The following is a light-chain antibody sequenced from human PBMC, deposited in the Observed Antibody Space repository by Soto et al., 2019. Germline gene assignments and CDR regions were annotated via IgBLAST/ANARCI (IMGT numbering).Light chain of an antibody. V-gene: IGKV1-8*01. Sequence: AIRMTQSPSSFSASTGDRVTITCRASQGISSYLAWYQQKPGKAPKLLIYAASTLQSGVPSRFSGSGSGTEFTLTINSLQPDDFATYYCQQYSSYSETFGQGTKVDI. J-gene: IGKJ1*01. CDR3: QQYSSYSET. CDR2: AAS. CDR1: QGISSY.